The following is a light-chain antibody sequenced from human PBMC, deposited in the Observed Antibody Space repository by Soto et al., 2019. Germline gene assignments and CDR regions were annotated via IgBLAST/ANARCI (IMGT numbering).Light chain of an antibody. V-gene: IGLV2-14*03. CDR2: EVS. CDR1: SSDVGAYDF. CDR3: SSHTTSNTRV. J-gene: IGLJ1*01. Sequence: QSALTQPASVSGSPGQSIAISCTGTSSDVGAYDFVSWYQQHPDKAPKLLIYEVSNRPSGVSDRFSGSKSVNTATLTISGLQAEDEADYYGSSHTTSNTRVFGTGTKLTVL.